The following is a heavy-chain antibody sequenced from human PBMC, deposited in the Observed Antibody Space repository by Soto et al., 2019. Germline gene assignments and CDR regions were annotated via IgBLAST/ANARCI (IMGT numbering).Heavy chain of an antibody. J-gene: IGHJ6*04. CDR2: ISSSSSTI. CDR3: ARWECWSGYYLYYYGRDG. Sequence: PGGSLGLSCAASGFTFSSYSMNWVRQAPGKGLEWVSYISSSSSTIYYADSVKGRFTISRDNAKNSLYLQMNSLRDEDTAVYYCARWECWSGYYLYYYGRDGWGKATTVTVPS. D-gene: IGHD3-3*01. CDR1: GFTFSSYS. V-gene: IGHV3-48*02.